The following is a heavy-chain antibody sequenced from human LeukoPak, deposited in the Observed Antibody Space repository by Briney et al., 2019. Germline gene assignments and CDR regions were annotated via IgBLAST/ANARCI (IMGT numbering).Heavy chain of an antibody. CDR2: ISSSSSYI. CDR3: ARDPVEWELLLDY. CDR1: GFTFSSYS. D-gene: IGHD1-26*01. Sequence: GGSQRLSCAASGFTFSSYSMNWVRQAPGKGLEWVSSISSSSSYIYYADSAKGRFTISRDNARNSVYLQMNSLRVEDTAVYYCARDPVEWELLLDYWGQGTLVTVSS. V-gene: IGHV3-21*01. J-gene: IGHJ4*02.